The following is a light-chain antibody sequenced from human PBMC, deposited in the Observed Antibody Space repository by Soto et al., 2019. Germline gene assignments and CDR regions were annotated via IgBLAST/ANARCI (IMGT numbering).Light chain of an antibody. J-gene: IGKJ4*01. CDR3: QQRSNWPLT. V-gene: IGKV3-11*01. CDR1: QSVSRY. Sequence: ELGLTQSPCPLSRSPGDRATLSCRASQSVSRYLAWYQQKPGQAPRLLIYDASNRAIGIPARFSGSGYGTDVNLTISSLETADFAVYYCQQRSNWPLTFGGGTKVDIK. CDR2: DAS.